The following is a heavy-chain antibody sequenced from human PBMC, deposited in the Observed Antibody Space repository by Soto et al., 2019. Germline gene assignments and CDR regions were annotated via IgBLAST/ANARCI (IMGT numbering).Heavy chain of an antibody. J-gene: IGHJ6*02. CDR2: IKSDGSST. V-gene: IGHV3-74*03. Sequence: GGSLRLSCAASGFTFSSYWMHWVRQAPGKGLMWVSRIKSDGSSTKYADSVKGRFTISRDNAKSTLYLQMNSLRADDTAVYYCTRGMFQQLFEARNGMDAWGQGTTVTVSS. CDR3: TRGMFQQLFEARNGMDA. CDR1: GFTFSSYW. D-gene: IGHD6-13*01.